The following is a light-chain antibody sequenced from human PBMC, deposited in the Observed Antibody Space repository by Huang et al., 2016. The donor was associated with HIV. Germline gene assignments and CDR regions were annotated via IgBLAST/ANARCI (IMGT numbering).Light chain of an antibody. CDR3: QQSYNTPRT. CDR1: QSISSF. J-gene: IGKJ2*01. V-gene: IGKV1-39*01. Sequence: DIQMTQSPSSLSASVGDRVAITCRASQSISSFLNWYQQKPGKAPKLLIYAASTLQMGVPSKFSGSGSGTVFTLSISRLQPEDFATYYCQQSYNTPRTFGQGTKLEIK. CDR2: AAS.